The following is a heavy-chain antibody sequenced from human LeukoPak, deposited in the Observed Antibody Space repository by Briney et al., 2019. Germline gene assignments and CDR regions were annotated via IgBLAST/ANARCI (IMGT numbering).Heavy chain of an antibody. CDR3: ARQWDYYDSSGYPEYYFDY. D-gene: IGHD3-22*01. CDR1: GGSIRSSSYY. Sequence: SETLSLTCTVSGGSIRSSSYYWGWIRQPPGKGLEWIGSIYNSGSTYYNPSLKSRVTISVDTSKNQFSLKLSSVTAADTAVYYCARQWDYYDSSGYPEYYFDYWGQGTLVTVSS. J-gene: IGHJ4*02. CDR2: IYNSGST. V-gene: IGHV4-39*01.